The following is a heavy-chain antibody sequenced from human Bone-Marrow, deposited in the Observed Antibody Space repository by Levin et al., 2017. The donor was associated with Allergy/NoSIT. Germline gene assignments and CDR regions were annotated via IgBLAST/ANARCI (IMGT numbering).Heavy chain of an antibody. D-gene: IGHD2-8*01. V-gene: IGHV4-31*03. CDR2: IFYSGST. J-gene: IGHJ2*01. Sequence: SETLSLTCTVSGDSIRRSIYYWTWIRQHPGKAPEWIGYIFYSGSTHYNPSLKSRVSISVDTSKNQFSLKLTSVTAADTAVYYCAREVSFKNGNWYYDLWGRGTLVTVSS. CDR1: GDSIRRSIYY. CDR3: AREVSFKNGNWYYDL.